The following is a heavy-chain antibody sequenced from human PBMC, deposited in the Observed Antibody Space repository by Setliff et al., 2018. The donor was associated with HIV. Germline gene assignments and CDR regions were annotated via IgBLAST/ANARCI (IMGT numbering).Heavy chain of an antibody. D-gene: IGHD1-7*01. Sequence: GASVKVSCKASGSTFTNSAVQWVRQARGQRLEWIGWIVVGSGNTNYAQKFQERVTITRDMSTSRAYMELSGLRTEDTAVYYCAADPQTGTTSYDAFDIWGQGTMVTVSS. CDR3: AADPQTGTTSYDAFDI. CDR1: GSTFTNSA. V-gene: IGHV1-58*01. J-gene: IGHJ3*02. CDR2: IVVGSGNT.